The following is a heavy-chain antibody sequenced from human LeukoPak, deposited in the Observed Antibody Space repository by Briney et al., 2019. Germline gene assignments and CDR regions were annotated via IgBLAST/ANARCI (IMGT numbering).Heavy chain of an antibody. CDR2: ISSSSSYI. V-gene: IGHV3-21*01. J-gene: IGHJ3*01. Sequence: GGSLRLSCAASGFTFSSYSMNWVRQAPGKGLEWVSSISSSSSYIYYADSVKGRFTISRDNAKNSLYLQMNSLRAEDTAVYYCAREDTAMVWEISDAFDVWGQGTMVTVSS. CDR1: GFTFSSYS. CDR3: AREDTAMVWEISDAFDV. D-gene: IGHD5-18*01.